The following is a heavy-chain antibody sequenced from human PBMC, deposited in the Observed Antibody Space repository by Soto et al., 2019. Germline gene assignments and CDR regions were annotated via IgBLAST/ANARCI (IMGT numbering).Heavy chain of an antibody. CDR2: ISYDGSNK. CDR1: GFTFSSYG. V-gene: IGHV3-30*18. D-gene: IGHD3-3*01. Sequence: GGSLRLSCAASGFTFSSYGMHWVRQAPGKGLEWVAVISYDGSNKYYADSVKGRFTISRDNFKNTLYLQKNSLRAEDTAVYYCAKSHYDFWSGYFAFDIWGQGTMVTVS. CDR3: AKSHYDFWSGYFAFDI. J-gene: IGHJ3*02.